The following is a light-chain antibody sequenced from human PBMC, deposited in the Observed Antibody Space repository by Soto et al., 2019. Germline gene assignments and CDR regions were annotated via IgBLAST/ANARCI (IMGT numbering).Light chain of an antibody. Sequence: DLQMTQSPSSLSASVGDRVTITCRASQSIDTYLNWYQHKPGEAPKLLIYTTSTLQSGVPSRFSGSGSGTDFTLTISSLQPEDFATYYCQQSYSTPVYTFGQGTKVEIQ. J-gene: IGKJ2*01. V-gene: IGKV1-39*01. CDR3: QQSYSTPVYT. CDR2: TTS. CDR1: QSIDTY.